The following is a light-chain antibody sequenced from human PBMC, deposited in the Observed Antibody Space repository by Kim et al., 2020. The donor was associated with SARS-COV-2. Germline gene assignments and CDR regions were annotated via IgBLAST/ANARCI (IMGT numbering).Light chain of an antibody. V-gene: IGKV1-5*03. CDR3: QQYNSYSQT. CDR1: QSISSW. J-gene: IGKJ2*01. CDR2: GAS. Sequence: DIQMTQSPSTLSASVGDRVTITCRASQSISSWLAWYQQKPGKAPKLLIFGASSLQSGVPSRFSGSGSGTEFTLTISSLQPDDFATYYCQQYNSYSQTFGQGTKLEI.